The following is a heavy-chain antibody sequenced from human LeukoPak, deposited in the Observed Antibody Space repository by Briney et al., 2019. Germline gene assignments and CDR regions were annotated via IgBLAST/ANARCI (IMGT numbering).Heavy chain of an antibody. CDR1: GFTFSTFA. D-gene: IGHD5-12*01. CDR3: AKGGYSGYDLFGYYYYYMDV. Sequence: GGSLRLSCAASGFTFSTFAMLWVRQPPGKGLEWVSSIFPSGGEIHYADSVKGRFTISRGNSKNTLYLQMNSLRAEDTAVYYCAKGGYSGYDLFGYYYYYMDVWGKGTTVAASS. CDR2: IFPSGGEI. V-gene: IGHV3-23*01. J-gene: IGHJ6*03.